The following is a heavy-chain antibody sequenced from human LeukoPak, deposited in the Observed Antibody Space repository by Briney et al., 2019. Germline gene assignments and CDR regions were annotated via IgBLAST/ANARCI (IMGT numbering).Heavy chain of an antibody. V-gene: IGHV3-48*03. CDR1: GFTFSSYE. J-gene: IGHJ4*02. CDR3: VRNFGDGFDY. CDR2: ISSSGRYI. Sequence: GGSLRLSCAASGFTFSSYEMDWVRHAPGKGLEWVAHISSSGRYIDYADSVKGRITISRDNAKKSVDLQMNSLSAEDTSVYYCVRNFGDGFDYWGQGTMVIVSS. D-gene: IGHD4-17*01.